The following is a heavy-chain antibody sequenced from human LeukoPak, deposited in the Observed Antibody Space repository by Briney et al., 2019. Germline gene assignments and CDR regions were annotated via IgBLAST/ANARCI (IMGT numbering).Heavy chain of an antibody. CDR2: IRYDGSNK. Sequence: TGGSLRLSCAASGFTFSSYGMHWVRQAPGKGLEWVAFIRYDGSNKYYADSVKGRFTISRDNSKNTLYLQMNSLRAEDTAVYYCAKDLMAVAGKWGVDYYYMDVWGKGTTVTVSS. J-gene: IGHJ6*03. CDR1: GFTFSSYG. V-gene: IGHV3-30*02. D-gene: IGHD6-19*01. CDR3: AKDLMAVAGKWGVDYYYMDV.